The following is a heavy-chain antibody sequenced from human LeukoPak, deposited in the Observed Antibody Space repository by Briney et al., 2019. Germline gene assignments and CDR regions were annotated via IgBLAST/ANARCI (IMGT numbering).Heavy chain of an antibody. CDR3: ARANFLYCSSTTCLFDY. CDR2: INPSDGDT. V-gene: IGHV1-2*02. Sequence: ASVKVSCKASGYTFTDYYMHWVRQAPGQGFEWMGWINPSDGDTNYAQKFQGRVTMTRDTSISTAHMEVSRLRSDDTAVYYCARANFLYCSSTTCLFDYWGQGTLVTVSS. J-gene: IGHJ4*02. D-gene: IGHD2-2*01. CDR1: GYTFTDYY.